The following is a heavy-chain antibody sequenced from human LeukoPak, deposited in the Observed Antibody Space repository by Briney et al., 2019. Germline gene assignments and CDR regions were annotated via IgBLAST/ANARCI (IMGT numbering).Heavy chain of an antibody. V-gene: IGHV3-23*01. J-gene: IGHJ4*02. D-gene: IGHD2-2*01. CDR1: GFTFSSYA. Sequence: GGSLRLSCAASGFTFSSYAMSWVRQAPGKGLEWVSAISGSGGSTYYADSVKGRFTISRDNSKNTLYLQMNSLRAEDTAVYYCAKDGVVVVPAASWFDYWGQGTLVTVSS. CDR3: AKDGVVVVPAASWFDY. CDR2: ISGSGGST.